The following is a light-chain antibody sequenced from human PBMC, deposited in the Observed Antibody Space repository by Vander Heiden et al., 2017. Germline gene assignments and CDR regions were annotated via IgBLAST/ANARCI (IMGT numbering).Light chain of an antibody. V-gene: IGLV2-18*02. J-gene: IGLJ2*01. CDR1: SSDVGSYNR. Sequence: QSALTPPPFVSGSPGQSVTLSCTGTSSDVGSYNRVSWYQQPPGTAPKLMIYEVNNRPSGVPDRFSGSKSGNTASLTISGLQADDEADYYCSSYTSSSTVVFGGGTKLTVL. CDR2: EVN. CDR3: SSYTSSSTVV.